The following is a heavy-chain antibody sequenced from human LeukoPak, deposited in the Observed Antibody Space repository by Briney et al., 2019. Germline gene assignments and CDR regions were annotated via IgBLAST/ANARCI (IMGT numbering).Heavy chain of an antibody. J-gene: IGHJ6*02. D-gene: IGHD3-10*02. V-gene: IGHV1-69*13. Sequence: GASVKVSCKASGYTFTSYGISWVRQAPGQGLEWMGGIIPIFGTANYAQKFQGRVTITADESTSTAYMELSSLRSEDTAVYYCARLFGELYHIYYYYGMDVWGQGTTVTVSS. CDR3: ARLFGELYHIYYYYGMDV. CDR2: IIPIFGTA. CDR1: GYTFTSYG.